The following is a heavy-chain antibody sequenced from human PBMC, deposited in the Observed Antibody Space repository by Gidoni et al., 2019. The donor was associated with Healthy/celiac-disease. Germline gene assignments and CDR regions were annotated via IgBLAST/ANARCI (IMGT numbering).Heavy chain of an antibody. D-gene: IGHD5-18*01. CDR1: GGSISSSSYY. J-gene: IGHJ5*02. CDR2: IYYSGST. Sequence: QLQLQESGPGLVKPSETLSLTCTVSGGSISSSSYYWGWIRQPPGKGLEWIGSIYYSGSTYYNPSLKSRVTISVDTSKNQFSLKLSSVTAADTAVYYCARHDGLIGYSYGPANENLCWFDPWGQGTLVTVSS. V-gene: IGHV4-39*01. CDR3: ARHDGLIGYSYGPANENLCWFDP.